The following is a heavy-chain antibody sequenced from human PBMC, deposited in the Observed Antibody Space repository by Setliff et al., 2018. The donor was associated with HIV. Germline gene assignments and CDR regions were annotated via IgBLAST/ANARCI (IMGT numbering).Heavy chain of an antibody. CDR2: MNYSGST. D-gene: IGHD5-18*01. V-gene: IGHV4-39*07. Sequence: SETLSLTCTVSGGSISSSSYYWGWVRPPPGKGLEWIGSMNYSGSTYYTPSLQRRITISLVTSKNQFSLRMRSVTAADTAVYYCARVFVDTAVLRVLEYYFDSWGRGTLVTVSS. CDR3: ARVFVDTAVLRVLEYYFDS. J-gene: IGHJ4*02. CDR1: GGSISSSSYY.